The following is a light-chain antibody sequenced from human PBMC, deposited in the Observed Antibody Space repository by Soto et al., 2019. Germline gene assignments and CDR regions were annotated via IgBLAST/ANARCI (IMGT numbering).Light chain of an antibody. CDR1: SSDVGTYTY. V-gene: IGLV2-14*01. Sequence: QSVLTQPASVSGSPGQSITISCTGTSSDVGTYTYVSWYKQHPGKAPKLVIYEVTNRPSGVSNRFAGSKSGNTASLTISGLQAEDEGDYYCSSYSRSNTPVVFGGGTKLTVL. CDR3: SSYSRSNTPVV. CDR2: EVT. J-gene: IGLJ2*01.